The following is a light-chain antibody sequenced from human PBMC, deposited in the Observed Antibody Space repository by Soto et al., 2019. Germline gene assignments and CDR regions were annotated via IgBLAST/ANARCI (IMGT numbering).Light chain of an antibody. CDR2: EVN. J-gene: IGLJ1*01. V-gene: IGLV2-8*01. CDR3: TSYAGGNNV. CDR1: SSDVGAYNY. Sequence: QSALTQPPSASGSPGQSVTISCTGTSSDVGAYNYVSWYQQYPGKVPKLMVYEVNKWPSGVPDRFSGSKSGNTASLTVSGLQAEDEADYYCTSYAGGNNVFGTGTKLTVL.